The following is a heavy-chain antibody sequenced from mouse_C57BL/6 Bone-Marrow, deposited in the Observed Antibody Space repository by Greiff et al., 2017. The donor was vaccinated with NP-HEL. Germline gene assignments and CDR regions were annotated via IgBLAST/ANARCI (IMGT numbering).Heavy chain of an antibody. D-gene: IGHD2-2*01. CDR3: ARSIYYGSNYYAMDY. Sequence: VKLQESGAELVKPGASVKISCKASGYAFSSYWMNWVKQRPGKGLEWIGQIYPGDGDTNYNGKFKGKATLTADKSSSTAYMQLSSLTSEDSAVYFCARSIYYGSNYYAMDYWGQGTSVTVSS. J-gene: IGHJ4*01. CDR1: GYAFSSYW. V-gene: IGHV1-80*01. CDR2: IYPGDGDT.